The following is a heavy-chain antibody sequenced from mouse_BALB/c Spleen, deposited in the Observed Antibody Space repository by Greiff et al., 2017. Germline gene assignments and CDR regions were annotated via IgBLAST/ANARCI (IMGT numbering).Heavy chain of an antibody. CDR3: ASSFYYDYDVFAY. Sequence: VNVVESGPGLVAPSQSLSITCTVSGFSLTSYGVHWVRQPPGKGLEWLGVIWAGGSTNYNSALMSRLSISKDNSKSQVFLKMNSLQTDDTAMYYCASSFYYDYDVFAYWGQGTLVTVSA. J-gene: IGHJ3*01. CDR1: GFSLTSYG. D-gene: IGHD2-4*01. V-gene: IGHV2-9*02. CDR2: IWAGGST.